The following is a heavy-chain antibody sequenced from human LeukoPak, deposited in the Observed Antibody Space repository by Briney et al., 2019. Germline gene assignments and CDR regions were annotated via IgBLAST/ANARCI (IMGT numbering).Heavy chain of an antibody. J-gene: IGHJ4*02. CDR1: GFTLSSYA. D-gene: IGHD2-15*01. V-gene: IGHV3-23*01. Sequence: GVSLRLSCAGSGFTLSSYAMSWVRQAPGKGLEWVSAISDTGNTYHADSVTGRFTISRDSSKNTLFLQMNRLRPEDAAVYYCAKAPVTTCRGAFCYPFDYWGLGTLVTVSS. CDR3: AKAPVTTCRGAFCYPFDY. CDR2: ISDTGNT.